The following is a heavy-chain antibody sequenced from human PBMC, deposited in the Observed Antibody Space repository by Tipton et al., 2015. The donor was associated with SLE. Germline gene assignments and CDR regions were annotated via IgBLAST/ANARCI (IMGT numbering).Heavy chain of an antibody. V-gene: IGHV4-4*01. D-gene: IGHD2-2*01. CDR2: IYHSGTT. Sequence: GASISISNWWGWVRQPPGKGLEWIGEIYHSGTTNYNPSLKSRVTISIDNSKNQFLLKLTSVTAADTAVYFCVRVVPAVTFFDYWGQGILVTVSS. J-gene: IGHJ4*02. CDR3: VRVVPAVTFFDY. CDR1: GASISISNW.